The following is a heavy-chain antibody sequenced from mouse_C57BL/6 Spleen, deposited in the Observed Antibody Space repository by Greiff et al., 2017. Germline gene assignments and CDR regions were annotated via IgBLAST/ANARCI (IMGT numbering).Heavy chain of an antibody. CDR2: IDPETGGT. CDR1: GYTFTDYE. V-gene: IGHV1-15*01. Sequence: QVQLKESGAELVRPGASVTLSCKASGYTFTDYEMHWVKQTPGHGLEWIGAIDPETGGTAYNQKFQGKAILTADKSSSTAYMELRSLTSAVFAVYYCTKRRVRHWGQGTTLTVSS. J-gene: IGHJ2*01. CDR3: TKRRVRH. D-gene: IGHD2-14*01.